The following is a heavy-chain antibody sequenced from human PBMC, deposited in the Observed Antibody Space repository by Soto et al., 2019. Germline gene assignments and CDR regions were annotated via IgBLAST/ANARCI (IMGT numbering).Heavy chain of an antibody. J-gene: IGHJ4*02. V-gene: IGHV2-5*01. CDR3: VNSHDSSSSDY. CDR1: GFSLSTYGMG. Sequence: YGPPLVNPTQTITLTCNFSGFSLSTYGMGVGWIRQPPGKAPEWLALIYWNDDKRYSPSLKSRLTIAKDASKNLVVLTMTNVDPVDAVAFDCVNSHDSSSSDYWVKGTMGT. D-gene: IGHD5-18*01. CDR2: IYWNDDK.